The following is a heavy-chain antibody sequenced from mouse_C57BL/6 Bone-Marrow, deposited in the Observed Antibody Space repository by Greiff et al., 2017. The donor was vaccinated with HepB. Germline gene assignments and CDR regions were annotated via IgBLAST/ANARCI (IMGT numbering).Heavy chain of an antibody. V-gene: IGHV5-4*01. CDR1: GFTFSSYA. CDR3: ARDLTGTRDY. D-gene: IGHD4-1*01. CDR2: ISDGGSYT. J-gene: IGHJ2*01. Sequence: EVNLVESGGGLVKPGGSLKLSCAASGFTFSSYAMSWVRQTPEKRLEWVATISDGGSYTYYPDNVKGRFTISRDNAKNNLYLQMSHLKSEDTAMYYCARDLTGTRDYWGQGTTLTVSS.